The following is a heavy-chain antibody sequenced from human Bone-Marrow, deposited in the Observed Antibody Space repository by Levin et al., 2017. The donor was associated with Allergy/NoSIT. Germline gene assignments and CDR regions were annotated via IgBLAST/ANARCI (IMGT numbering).Heavy chain of an antibody. D-gene: IGHD3-10*01. CDR2: IYYSGST. V-gene: IGHV4-59*01. Sequence: SQTLSLTCTVSGGSISSSYWSWIRQPPGKGLEWIGYIYYSGSTNYNPSLKSRVTISVDTSKNQFSLKLSSVTAADTAVYYCARRLWFGELLFSPEGWFDPWGQGTLVTVSS. CDR1: GGSISSSY. CDR3: ARRLWFGELLFSPEGWFDP. J-gene: IGHJ5*02.